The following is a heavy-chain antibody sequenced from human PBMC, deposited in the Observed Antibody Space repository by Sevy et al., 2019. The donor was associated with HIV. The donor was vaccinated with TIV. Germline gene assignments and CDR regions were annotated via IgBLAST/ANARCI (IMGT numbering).Heavy chain of an antibody. Sequence: SETLSLTCTVSGGSISSYYWSWIRQPPGKGLGWIGYIYYSGSTNYNPSLKSRVTISVDTSKNQFSLKLSSVTAADTAVYYCARGHVWFRWFDPWGQGTLVTVSS. D-gene: IGHD3-10*01. CDR1: GGSISSYY. CDR3: ARGHVWFRWFDP. CDR2: IYYSGST. V-gene: IGHV4-59*01. J-gene: IGHJ5*02.